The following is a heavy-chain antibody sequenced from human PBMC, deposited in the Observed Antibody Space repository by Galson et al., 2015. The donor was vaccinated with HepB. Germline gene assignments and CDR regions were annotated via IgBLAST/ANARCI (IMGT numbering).Heavy chain of an antibody. J-gene: IGHJ6*02. CDR1: GFTVSSNY. D-gene: IGHD2/OR15-2a*01. CDR2: IYSGGST. Sequence: SLRLSCAASGFTVSSNYMSWVRQAPGKGLEWVSVIYSGGSTYYADSVKGRFTISRDNSKNTLYLQMNSLRAEDTAVYYCASSFAPGYYYYGMDVWGQGTTVTVSS. V-gene: IGHV3-53*01. CDR3: ASSFAPGYYYYGMDV.